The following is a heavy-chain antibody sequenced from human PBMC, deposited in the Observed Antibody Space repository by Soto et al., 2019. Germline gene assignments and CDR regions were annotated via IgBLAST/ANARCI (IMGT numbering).Heavy chain of an antibody. J-gene: IGHJ6*03. Sequence: GASVKVSCKASGYAFTSYGISWVRQAPGQGLEWMGWISAYNGNTNYAQKLQGRVTMTTDTSTSTAYMELRSLRSGDTAVYYCARRAPLYYDFWSGYYTVTYYYYYYYMDVWGKGTTVTVSS. CDR3: ARRAPLYYDFWSGYYTVTYYYYYYYMDV. V-gene: IGHV1-18*01. CDR1: GYAFTSYG. D-gene: IGHD3-3*01. CDR2: ISAYNGNT.